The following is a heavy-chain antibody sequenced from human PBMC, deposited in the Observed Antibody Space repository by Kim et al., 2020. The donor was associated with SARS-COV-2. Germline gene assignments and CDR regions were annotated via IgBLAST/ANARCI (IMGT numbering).Heavy chain of an antibody. J-gene: IGHJ4*02. V-gene: IGHV3-33*01. D-gene: IGHD6-13*01. CDR3: ARDQQGIAAAGIVY. Sequence: ADSVKGRFPISRDTSKNTLYLQMNSLRAADTAVYYCARDQQGIAAAGIVYWGQGTLVTVSS.